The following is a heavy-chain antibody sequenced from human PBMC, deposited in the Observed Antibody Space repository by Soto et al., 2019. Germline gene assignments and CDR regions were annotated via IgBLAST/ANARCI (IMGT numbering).Heavy chain of an antibody. CDR1: GFSVSSNY. V-gene: IGHV3-66*04. CDR3: ARRHYYGSD. CDR2: IYSGGST. J-gene: IGHJ4*02. D-gene: IGHD3-10*01. Sequence: EVQLVESGGGLVQPGGSLRLSCEASGFSVSSNYMYWVRQAPGKGLECVSVIYSGGSTDHADSVKDRFTISRDNSTNTLYLQMNSLRAEDTAVYYCARRHYYGSDWGQGTLVTVSS.